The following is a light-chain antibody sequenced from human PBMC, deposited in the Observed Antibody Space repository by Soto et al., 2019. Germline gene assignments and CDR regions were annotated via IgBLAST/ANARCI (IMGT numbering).Light chain of an antibody. CDR2: EGS. V-gene: IGLV2-23*01. CDR3: CSYAGSSTLV. Sequence: QSALTQPASVSGSPRQSITISCTGTSSDVGSYNLVSWYQQHPGKAPKLMIYEGSKRPSGVSNRFSGSKSGNTASLTISGLQAEDEAHYYRCSYAGSSTLVFGGGTKLTVL. J-gene: IGLJ3*02. CDR1: SSDVGSYNL.